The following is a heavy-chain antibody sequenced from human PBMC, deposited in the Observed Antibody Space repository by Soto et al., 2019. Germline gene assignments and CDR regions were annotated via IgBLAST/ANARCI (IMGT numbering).Heavy chain of an antibody. D-gene: IGHD1-26*01. J-gene: IGHJ5*02. V-gene: IGHV3-48*03. Sequence: EVHLVESGGGLVQAGGSLRLSCAASGFTFSDAEMNWVRQTPGRGLEWISYINFDGSNIQYADSVRGRFTISRDNAENTLYLQMNGLRAEDTAVYYCVRLADLVGRHRIAWGQGTLVTASS. CDR3: VRLADLVGRHRIA. CDR2: INFDGSNI. CDR1: GFTFSDAE.